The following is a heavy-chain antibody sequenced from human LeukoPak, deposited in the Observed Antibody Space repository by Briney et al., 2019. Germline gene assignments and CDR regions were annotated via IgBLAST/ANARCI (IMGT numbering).Heavy chain of an antibody. Sequence: SVKVSCTASGYTFTAGYYIHWVRQAPGQGLEWMGRINSYSGGTNYALKFQGRVTMTRDTSMSTAYMDLSSLTSDDTAVYFSVRDNGAYWGQGTLVTVSS. CDR1: GYTFTAGYY. V-gene: IGHV1-2*06. CDR2: INSYSGGT. D-gene: IGHD2-8*01. CDR3: VRDNGAY. J-gene: IGHJ4*02.